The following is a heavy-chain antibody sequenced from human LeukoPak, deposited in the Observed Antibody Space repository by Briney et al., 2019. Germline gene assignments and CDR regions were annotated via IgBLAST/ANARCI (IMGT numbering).Heavy chain of an antibody. CDR2: INTNTGNP. J-gene: IGHJ6*02. V-gene: IGHV7-4-1*02. CDR3: ARDDNDLGYYGMDV. D-gene: IGHD2-8*01. Sequence: ASVKVSCTASGYTFTSYAMNWVRQAPGQGLEWMGWINTNTGNPTYAQGFTGRFVFSLDTSVSTAYLQISSLKAEVTAVYYCARDDNDLGYYGMDVWGQGTTVTVSS. CDR1: GYTFTSYA.